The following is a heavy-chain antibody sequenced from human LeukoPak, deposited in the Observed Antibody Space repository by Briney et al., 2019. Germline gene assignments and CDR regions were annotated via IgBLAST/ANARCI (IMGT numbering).Heavy chain of an antibody. CDR1: GFTLSSYS. CDR2: ISSRSFSI. CDR3: AREHGETTFDASDI. V-gene: IGHV3-48*01. J-gene: IGHJ3*02. D-gene: IGHD1-7*01. Sequence: PAGSLRLSCAASGFTLSSYSMKWVRQAAGKGLEWVSYISSRSFSIYYADSVKGRFTISRDNAKNSLYLQMNSLRAEDTAVYYCAREHGETTFDASDIWGQGTMVTVSS.